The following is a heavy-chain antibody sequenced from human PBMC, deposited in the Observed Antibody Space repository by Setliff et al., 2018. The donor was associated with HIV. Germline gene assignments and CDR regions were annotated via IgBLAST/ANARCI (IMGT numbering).Heavy chain of an antibody. V-gene: IGHV3-66*01. CDR2: IYGGGSA. D-gene: IGHD5-12*01. J-gene: IGHJ4*02. CDR1: GFTFSNYS. CDR3: ARVDGYNALGY. Sequence: GGSLRLSCAASGFTFSNYSMNWVRQAPGKGLEWVSVIYGGGSAYYADSVKGRFTISRDNSKNTLYLQMNSLRAEDTAVYYCARVDGYNALGYWGQGTLVTVSS.